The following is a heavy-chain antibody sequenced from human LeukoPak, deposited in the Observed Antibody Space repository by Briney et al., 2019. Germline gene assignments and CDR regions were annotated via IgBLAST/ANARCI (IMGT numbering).Heavy chain of an antibody. D-gene: IGHD3-16*01. Sequence: SETLSLTCAVYGGSFSGYYWSWIRQPPGKGLEWIGEINHSGSTNYHPSLKSRVTISVDTSKNQFSLKLSSVPAADTAVYYCARWLVRKVTFGGVILKGYYYYGMDVWGQGTTVTVSS. CDR3: ARWLVRKVTFGGVILKGYYYYGMDV. V-gene: IGHV4-34*01. CDR2: INHSGST. J-gene: IGHJ6*02. CDR1: GGSFSGYY.